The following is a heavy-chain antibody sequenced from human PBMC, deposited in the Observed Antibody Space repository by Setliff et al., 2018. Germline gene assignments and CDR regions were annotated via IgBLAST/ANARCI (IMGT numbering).Heavy chain of an antibody. J-gene: IGHJ5*02. CDR3: SRDVYDFRTGLGGP. D-gene: IGHD3-3*01. Sequence: PGGSLRLSCAASGFTFDSYGMHWVHQAPGKGLEWVAFIRFDGSTKYYADSVKGRFTISRDNFQNTLYLQMDSLRPEDTAVYFCSRDVYDFRTGLGGPWGQGTRVTVPS. CDR1: GFTFDSYG. CDR2: IRFDGSTK. V-gene: IGHV3-30*02.